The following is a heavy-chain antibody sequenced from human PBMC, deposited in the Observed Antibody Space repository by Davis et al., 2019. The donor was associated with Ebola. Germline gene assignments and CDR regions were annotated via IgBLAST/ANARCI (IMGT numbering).Heavy chain of an antibody. J-gene: IGHJ4*01. CDR3: ARGYSSGWYGFDY. CDR2: INPNSGGT. CDR1: GYTFTGYH. Sequence: AASVKVSCKASGYTFTGYHMHWVRQAPGQGLEWMGWINPNSGGTKYAQKFQGRVTMTRDTSISTAYMELSRLKSDDTAVYYCARGYSSGWYGFDYWGQGTLVTVSS. D-gene: IGHD6-19*01. V-gene: IGHV1-2*02.